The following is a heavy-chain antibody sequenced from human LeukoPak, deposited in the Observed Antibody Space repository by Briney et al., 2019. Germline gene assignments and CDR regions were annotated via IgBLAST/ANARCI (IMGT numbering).Heavy chain of an antibody. J-gene: IGHJ4*02. CDR2: INPSSGAT. CDR3: ARVLRQSSSSPQMDY. V-gene: IGHV1-46*01. Sequence: ASVKVCCKTSGYTFTSYYIHWVRQAPGQGLEWMGIINPSSGATNYAQKFQGRVTMTRDTSTSTVYMELSSLRSEDTAVYYCARVLRQSSSSPQMDYWGQGTLVTVSS. CDR1: GYTFTSYY. D-gene: IGHD6-6*01.